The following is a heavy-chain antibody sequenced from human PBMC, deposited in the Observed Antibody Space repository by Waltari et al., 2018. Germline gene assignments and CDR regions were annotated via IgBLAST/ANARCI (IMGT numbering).Heavy chain of an antibody. CDR2: IYYSGST. Sequence: QVQLQESGPGLVKPSQTLSLTCTVSGGSISSGDYYWSWIRQPPGKGLEWIGYIYYSGSTYYNPSLKSRVTISVDTSKNQFSLKLSSVTAADTAVYYCARDRIMITFGGVIVGNNWFDPWGQGTLVTVSS. J-gene: IGHJ5*02. V-gene: IGHV4-30-4*08. D-gene: IGHD3-16*02. CDR3: ARDRIMITFGGVIVGNNWFDP. CDR1: GGSISSGDYY.